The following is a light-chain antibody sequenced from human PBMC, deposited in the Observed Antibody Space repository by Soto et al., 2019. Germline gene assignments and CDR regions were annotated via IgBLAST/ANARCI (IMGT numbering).Light chain of an antibody. CDR2: DVS. J-gene: IGLJ3*02. V-gene: IGLV2-14*01. Sequence: QAVVTQPASVSGSPGQSITISCTGTSSDVGGYNYVSWYQQHPGKAPKLMIYDVSNRPSGVSNRFTGSKSGNTASLTISGLQAEDEADYYCSSYTSSSTPWFGGGTKLTVL. CDR3: SSYTSSSTPW. CDR1: SSDVGGYNY.